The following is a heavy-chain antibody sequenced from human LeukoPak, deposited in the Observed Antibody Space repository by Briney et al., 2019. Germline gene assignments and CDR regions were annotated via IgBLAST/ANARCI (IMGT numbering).Heavy chain of an antibody. Sequence: SSVKVSCKASGGTFSSYAISWVRQAPGQGLEWMGRIIPIFGTANYAQKFQGRVTITADESTSTAYMELSSLRSEDTAVYYCARDMYYYDSSGYTDDYWGQGTLVTVSS. J-gene: IGHJ4*02. V-gene: IGHV1-69*15. CDR2: IIPIFGTA. CDR3: ARDMYYYDSSGYTDDY. D-gene: IGHD3-22*01. CDR1: GGTFSSYA.